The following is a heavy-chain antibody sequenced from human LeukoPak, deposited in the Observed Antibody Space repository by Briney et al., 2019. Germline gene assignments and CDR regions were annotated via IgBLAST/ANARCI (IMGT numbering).Heavy chain of an antibody. J-gene: IGHJ3*02. CDR1: GFTFGEYV. D-gene: IGHD3-22*01. V-gene: IGHV3-49*04. CDR2: IRSKAYGGTT. CDR3: TRRYNYDSSGYYYVRDAFDI. Sequence: GGSLRLSCTASGFTFGEYVMSWVSQAPGKRLEWVGFIRSKAYGGTTKNAASVKGRFTISRDDSRSIAYLQMNSLKTEDTAVYYCTRRYNYDSSGYYYVRDAFDIWGQGTMVTVSS.